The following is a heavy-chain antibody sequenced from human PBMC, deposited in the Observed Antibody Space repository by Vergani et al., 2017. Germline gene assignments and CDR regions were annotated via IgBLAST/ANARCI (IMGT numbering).Heavy chain of an antibody. D-gene: IGHD3-16*01. J-gene: IGHJ4*02. CDR1: GFTFSSYA. CDR3: AKDPYYVGELFHY. V-gene: IGHV3-23*04. Sequence: EVQLVETGGGLIQPGGSLRLSCAASGFTFSSYAMSWVRQAPGKGLEWVSAISGSGGSTYYADSVKGRFTISRDNSKNTLYLQMNSLRAEDTAVYYCAKDPYYVGELFHYWGQGTLVTVSS. CDR2: ISGSGGST.